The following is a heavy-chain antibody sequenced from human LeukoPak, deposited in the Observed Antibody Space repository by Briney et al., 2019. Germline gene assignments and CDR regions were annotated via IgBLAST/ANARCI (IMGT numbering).Heavy chain of an antibody. CDR2: IYHSGST. J-gene: IGHJ6*03. CDR3: ARDMGYYDFWSGYLHYYYYMDV. V-gene: IGHV4-38-2*02. CDR1: GYSISSGYY. D-gene: IGHD3-3*01. Sequence: SPSETLSLTCTVSGYSISSGYYWGWIRQPPGKGLEWIGRIYHSGSTYYNPSLKSRVTISVDTSKNQFSLKLSSVTAADTAVYYCARDMGYYDFWSGYLHYYYYMDVWGKGTTVTVSS.